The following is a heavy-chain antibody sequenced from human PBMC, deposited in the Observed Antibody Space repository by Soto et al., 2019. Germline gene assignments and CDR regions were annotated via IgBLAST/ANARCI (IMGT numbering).Heavy chain of an antibody. Sequence: SEPQSLTCTVAGDSIRIGYFYLGWLRQPPGKCLEWIGSIFYLGSSYYNPSLKSRVTMSVDTSKNQFSLRLRSVTAADTALYFCARHSLALRKNNWFDPWGQGIMVT. V-gene: IGHV4-39*01. D-gene: IGHD3-3*02. CDR1: GDSIRIGYFY. J-gene: IGHJ5*02. CDR3: ARHSLALRKNNWFDP. CDR2: IFYLGSS.